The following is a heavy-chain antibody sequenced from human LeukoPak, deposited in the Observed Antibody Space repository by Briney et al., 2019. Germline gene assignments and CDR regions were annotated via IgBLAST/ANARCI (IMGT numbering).Heavy chain of an antibody. CDR1: GGSISSTGYY. CDR3: ARDDILTGSFDF. D-gene: IGHD3-9*01. J-gene: IGHJ4*02. V-gene: IGHV4-39*02. Sequence: SETLSLTCTVSGGSISSTGYYWDWIRQPPGKGLEWIGNIYYSGINYYNPSLRSRVTISVDTSKNQFSLKVSSVTAAGAAVYYCARDDILTGSFDFWGQGTLVTVSS. CDR2: IYYSGIN.